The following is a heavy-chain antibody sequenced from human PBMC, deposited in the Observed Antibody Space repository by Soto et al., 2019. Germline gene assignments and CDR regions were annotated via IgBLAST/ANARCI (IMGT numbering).Heavy chain of an antibody. CDR1: GGIFTSYT. J-gene: IGHJ4*02. D-gene: IGHD6-19*01. CDR3: ARAGGAVTGKAFDC. CDR2: SIPILGIA. Sequence: QVQLVQSGAEVKKPGSSVKVSCKASGGIFTSYTISWVRQAPGQGLEWMGRSIPILGIANYAHNFQGRLTITEDQSTSTAYMELSRLRSEDTAVYYCARAGGAVTGKAFDCWGQGTLVTVSS. V-gene: IGHV1-69*02.